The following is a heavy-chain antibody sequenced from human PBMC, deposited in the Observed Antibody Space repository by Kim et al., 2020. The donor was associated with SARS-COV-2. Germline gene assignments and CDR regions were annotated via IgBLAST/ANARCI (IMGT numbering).Heavy chain of an antibody. J-gene: IGHJ4*02. V-gene: IGHV7-4-1*02. CDR2: MNTNTGNP. D-gene: IGHD2-15*01. CDR1: GYTFTNYA. Sequence: ASVKVSCKASGYTFTNYAVNWVRQAPGQGLEWMGWMNTNTGNPTYAQGFTGRFVFSLDTSVNTAYLQISSLKAEDTGVYYCARGPSGCSGGSCSGDYCGQ. CDR3: ARGPSGCSGGSCSGDY.